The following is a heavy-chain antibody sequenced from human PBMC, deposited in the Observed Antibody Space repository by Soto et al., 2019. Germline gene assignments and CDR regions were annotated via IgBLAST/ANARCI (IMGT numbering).Heavy chain of an antibody. J-gene: IGHJ6*03. V-gene: IGHV3-33*01. CDR2: IWYDGSNK. CDR3: ARVYYDFWSAYISGEYYYYYMDV. CDR1: GFTFSSYG. Sequence: GGSLRLSCAASGFTFSSYGMHWVRQAPGKGLEWVAVIWYDGSNKYYADSVKGRFTISRDNSKNTLYLQMNSLRAEDTAVYYCARVYYDFWSAYISGEYYYYYMDVWGKGTTVTVSS. D-gene: IGHD3-3*01.